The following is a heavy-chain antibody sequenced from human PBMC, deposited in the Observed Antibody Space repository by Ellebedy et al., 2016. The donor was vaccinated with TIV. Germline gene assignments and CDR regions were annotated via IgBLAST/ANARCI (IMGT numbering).Heavy chain of an antibody. CDR3: ARISSGRSFYGMDV. CDR1: GFSSSDYY. Sequence: GGSLRLXXAASGFSSSDYYMSWIRQAPGKGLEWVSYISDSGSMIHYADSVKGRFTISRDNSKNSLYLQMNNLRAEDTAVYYCARISSGRSFYGMDVWGQGTTVTVSS. D-gene: IGHD6-19*01. V-gene: IGHV3-11*01. J-gene: IGHJ6*02. CDR2: ISDSGSMI.